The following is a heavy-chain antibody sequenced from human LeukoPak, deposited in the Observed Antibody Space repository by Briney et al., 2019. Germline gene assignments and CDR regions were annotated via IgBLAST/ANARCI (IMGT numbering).Heavy chain of an antibody. Sequence: GGSLRHSCAAPGFTFKNYWMSWVRQAPAKGLERVANIKQDGSVKNYVDYMEGRFTISRDNAKNSLYLQMNGLRAEDTAVYYCVRTSRSSSTDSWGQGTLVTVSS. V-gene: IGHV3-7*01. D-gene: IGHD6-6*01. CDR2: IKQDGSVK. CDR1: GFTFKNYW. J-gene: IGHJ5*01. CDR3: VRTSRSSSTDS.